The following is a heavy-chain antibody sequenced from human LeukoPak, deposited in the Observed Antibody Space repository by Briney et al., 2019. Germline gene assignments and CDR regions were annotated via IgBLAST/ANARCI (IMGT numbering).Heavy chain of an antibody. D-gene: IGHD5-12*01. CDR2: INHSGCT. Sequence: SETLSLTCAVYGRSHSVYYWSWIRQPPGKGLEWIGEINHSGCTNYNPSLKRRVPISVDTSKNQYSLKLSSVTATDTAVYYCARDEVAGRLDYWGEGTLVTVS. V-gene: IGHV4-34*01. J-gene: IGHJ4*02. CDR3: ARDEVAGRLDY. CDR1: GRSHSVYY.